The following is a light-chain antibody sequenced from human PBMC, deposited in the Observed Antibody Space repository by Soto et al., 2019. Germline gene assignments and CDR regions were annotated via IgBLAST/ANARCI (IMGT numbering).Light chain of an antibody. CDR3: QQYDTSPYT. J-gene: IGKJ2*01. V-gene: IGKV3-20*01. CDR1: QRVSSNY. Sequence: VLTQSPGTLSLSPGERATLSCRASQRVSSNYLAWYQHKPGQAPRLLIYGASNRATGIPDRFSGSGSGTDFTLTISRLEPEDFAVYYCQQYDTSPYTFGQGTKLKIK. CDR2: GAS.